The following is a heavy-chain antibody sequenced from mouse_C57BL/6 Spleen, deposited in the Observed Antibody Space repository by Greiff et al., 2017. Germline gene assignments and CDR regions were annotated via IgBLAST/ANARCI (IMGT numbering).Heavy chain of an antibody. CDR2: IGPGSGST. V-gene: IGHV1-77*01. CDR3: VKTSQATDYFDY. J-gene: IGHJ2*01. Sequence: QVQLKASGAELVKPGASVKLSCKASGYTFTDYYITWVKQRPGQGLEWIGKIGPGSGSTYYNEEFKGKATLTADTSSSTAYMQLSSLTSEDSAYYFGVKTSQATDYFDYWGQGTTLTVSS. D-gene: IGHD3-2*02. CDR1: GYTFTDYY.